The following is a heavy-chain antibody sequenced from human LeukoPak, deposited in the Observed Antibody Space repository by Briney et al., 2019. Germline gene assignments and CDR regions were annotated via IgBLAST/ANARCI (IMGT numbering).Heavy chain of an antibody. CDR3: ARGRTAAAGTYTDY. CDR1: GGSFSGYY. J-gene: IGHJ4*02. CDR2: INHSGST. V-gene: IGHV4-34*01. D-gene: IGHD6-13*01. Sequence: SETLSLTCAVYGGSFSGYYWSWIRQPPGKGLEWIGEINHSGSTNYNPSLKSRVTISVDTSKNQFSLKLSSVTAADTAVYYCARGRTAAAGTYTDYWGQGTPVTVSS.